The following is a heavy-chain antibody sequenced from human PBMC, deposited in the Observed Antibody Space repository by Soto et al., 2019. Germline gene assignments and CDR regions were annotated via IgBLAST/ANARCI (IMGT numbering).Heavy chain of an antibody. CDR3: AKDHASGQGSFDS. J-gene: IGHJ4*02. CDR2: ISYDGSNQ. Sequence: GGSLRLSCAASGFTFNIYGMHWLRQAPDKGLEWVALISYDGSNQYYADSVKGRFTISRDNSKNTLFLQMNSLRADDTAVYYCAKDHASGQGSFDSWGQGTLVTVSS. CDR1: GFTFNIYG. V-gene: IGHV3-30*18.